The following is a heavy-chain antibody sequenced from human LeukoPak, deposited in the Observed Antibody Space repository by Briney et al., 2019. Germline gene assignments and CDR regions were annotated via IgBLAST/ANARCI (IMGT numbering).Heavy chain of an antibody. D-gene: IGHD3-3*01. Sequence: GGSLRLSCAASGFTFNNYWMTWVRQGPGKGLEWVANIKPGGNEKYYVDSVKGRFTISRDNVKNSLYLQMNSLRAEDTAIYYCATFRFLGTWGQGTMVTVSS. J-gene: IGHJ3*01. CDR3: ATFRFLGT. CDR1: GFTFNNYW. V-gene: IGHV3-7*03. CDR2: IKPGGNEK.